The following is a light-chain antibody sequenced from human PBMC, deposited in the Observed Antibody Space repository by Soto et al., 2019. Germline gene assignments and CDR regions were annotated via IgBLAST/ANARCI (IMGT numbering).Light chain of an antibody. Sequence: DIQMTQSPSSLSASVGDRVIITCRASQSISTYLNWYQHKPGNAPKLLISAASTLQRGVPSRFSGSGSGSDFTLTISSLQPEDFATYFCQQSYNPPYTFGQVNKLEI. J-gene: IGKJ2*01. V-gene: IGKV1-39*01. CDR2: AAS. CDR3: QQSYNPPYT. CDR1: QSISTY.